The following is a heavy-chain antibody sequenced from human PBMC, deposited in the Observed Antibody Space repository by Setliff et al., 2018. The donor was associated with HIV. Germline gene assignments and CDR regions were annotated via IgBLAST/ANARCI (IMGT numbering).Heavy chain of an antibody. J-gene: IGHJ4*02. CDR2: ILSGGNT. CDR1: GGSISSRSYY. D-gene: IGHD1-26*01. V-gene: IGHV4-39*01. Sequence: SETLSLTCSVFGGSISSRSYYWGWIRQSPGQGLEWIGNILSGGNTYYNPSLKSRVTMSVDTSKNQFSLKLSSVTAADTAVYYCARGWEWGAPLDYWGQGTLVTVSS. CDR3: ARGWEWGAPLDY.